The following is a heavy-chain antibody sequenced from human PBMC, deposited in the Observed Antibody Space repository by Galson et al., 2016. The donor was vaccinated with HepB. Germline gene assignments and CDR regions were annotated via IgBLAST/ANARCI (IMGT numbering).Heavy chain of an antibody. CDR1: GFVFSNFG. CDR2: ISTRRAT. Sequence: SPRLSCAASGFVFSNFGLSWVRQAPGKGLEWVASISTRRATYYSDSVQGRFTISRDNSNNTLYLQMNGLRAEDTAVYYCAKEGLVRRIFDYWGQGTLVTVSS. V-gene: IGHV3-23*01. D-gene: IGHD1-1*01. CDR3: AKEGLVRRIFDY. J-gene: IGHJ4*02.